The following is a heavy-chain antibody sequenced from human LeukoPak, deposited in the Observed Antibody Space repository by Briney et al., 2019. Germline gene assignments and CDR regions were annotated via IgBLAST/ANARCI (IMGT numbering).Heavy chain of an antibody. CDR2: IYTSGST. J-gene: IGHJ6*03. V-gene: IGHV4-61*02. CDR3: ARDLDYYDSSGYYSYYYMDV. Sequence: SQTLSLTCTVSGGSISSGSYYWSWIRQPAGKGLEWIGRIYTSGSTNYNPSLKSRVTISVDTSKNQFSLKLSSVTAADTAVYYCARDLDYYDSSGYYSYYYMDVWGKGTTVTISS. CDR1: GGSISSGSYY. D-gene: IGHD3-22*01.